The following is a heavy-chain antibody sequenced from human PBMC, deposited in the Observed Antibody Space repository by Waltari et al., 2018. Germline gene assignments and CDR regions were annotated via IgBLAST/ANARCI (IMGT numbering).Heavy chain of an antibody. CDR2: IKTDGSYA. D-gene: IGHD6-19*01. CDR1: GSSFSRYW. J-gene: IGHJ5*02. V-gene: IGHV3-74*03. Sequence: EVQLVESGGGLVQTGGSLRLSCVASGSSFSRYWMYWVRQAPGKGPVWVSRIKTDGSYAEYADAVKGRFIISRENAKNTLYLQMNSLGVEDTAVYYCATGGLGLTGLDLWGQGTLVTVSS. CDR3: ATGGLGLTGLDL.